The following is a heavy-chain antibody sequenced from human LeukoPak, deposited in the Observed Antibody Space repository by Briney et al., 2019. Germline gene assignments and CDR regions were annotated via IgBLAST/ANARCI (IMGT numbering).Heavy chain of an antibody. CDR2: INHSGST. V-gene: IGHV4-34*01. D-gene: IGHD1-14*01. Sequence: PSETLSLTCTVSGGSISSYYWSWIRQPPGKGLEWIGEINHSGSTNYNPSLKSRVTISVDTSKNQFSLKLSSVTAADTAVYYCARDRLTSIYYYYYYMDVWGKGTTVTVSS. J-gene: IGHJ6*03. CDR3: ARDRLTSIYYYYYYMDV. CDR1: GGSISSYY.